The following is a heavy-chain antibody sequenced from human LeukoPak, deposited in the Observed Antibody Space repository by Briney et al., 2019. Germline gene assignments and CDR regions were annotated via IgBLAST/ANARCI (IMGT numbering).Heavy chain of an antibody. V-gene: IGHV1-69*04. CDR1: GGTFSSYA. CDR2: IIPILGIA. J-gene: IGHJ4*02. CDR3: ARSGNSWSFDY. Sequence: ASVKVSCKASGGTFSSYAISWVRQAPGQGLEWTGRIIPILGIANYAQKFQGRVTITADKSTSTAYMELSSLRSEDTAVYYCARSGNSWSFDYWGQGTLVTVSS. D-gene: IGHD2-21*02.